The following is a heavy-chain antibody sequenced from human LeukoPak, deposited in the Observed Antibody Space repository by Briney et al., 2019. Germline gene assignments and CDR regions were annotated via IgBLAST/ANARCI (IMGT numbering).Heavy chain of an antibody. J-gene: IGHJ4*02. CDR3: VRDRGTYRPIDY. CDR1: GFTFKRHH. CDR2: ISSSSSYI. V-gene: IGHV3-21*04. D-gene: IGHD1-26*01. Sequence: GGSLRLSCAASGFTFKRHHMSWVRQAPGKGLDWVSSISSSSSYIYYADSVKGRFTISRDNAQNSLYLQMNSLRAEDTAIYYCVRDRGTYRPIDYWGQGTLVTVSS.